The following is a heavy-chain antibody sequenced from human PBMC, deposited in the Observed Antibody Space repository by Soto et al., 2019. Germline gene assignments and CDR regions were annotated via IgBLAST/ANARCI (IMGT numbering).Heavy chain of an antibody. D-gene: IGHD4-17*01. CDR2: IDPRSGRT. CDR3: ATDDYWIFPS. V-gene: IGHV1-2*02. CDR1: GYPFTTYY. J-gene: IGHJ5*02. Sequence: HVQLVQSGTEVKKPGASLRVSCMVSGYPFTTYYIHSVRQAPGQGLEWLGWIDPRSGRTVYEQKFEGRVTMTRDTSIRTVDMDQSGLTSDDTALYYGATDDYWIFPSWGQGSLVTVSS.